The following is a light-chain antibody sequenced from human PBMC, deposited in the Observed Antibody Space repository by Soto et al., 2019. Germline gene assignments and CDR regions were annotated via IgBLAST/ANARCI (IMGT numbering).Light chain of an antibody. V-gene: IGKV1-5*03. CDR3: QQYNSYPWT. Sequence: DIQMTQSPSTLSASVGDRVTITCRASQGINSWLAWYQQKPGKAPKLLISKASSLQSGVPSSFSGSGSGTEFTLIISSLLPADVATNYCQQYNSYPWTFGQGTKVEIK. CDR2: KAS. J-gene: IGKJ1*01. CDR1: QGINSW.